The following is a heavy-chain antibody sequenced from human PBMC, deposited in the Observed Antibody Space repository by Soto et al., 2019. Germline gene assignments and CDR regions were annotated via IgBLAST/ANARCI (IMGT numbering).Heavy chain of an antibody. Sequence: ASVKVSCKVSGYTLTELSMHWVRQAPGKGLEWMGGFDPEDGETIYAQKFQGRVTMTRDTSASTAYMELSSLRSEDTAVHYCARSRYDYSNTYNWFDPWGQGTLVTVSS. CDR3: ARSRYDYSNTYNWFDP. V-gene: IGHV1-24*01. D-gene: IGHD4-4*01. CDR1: GYTLTELS. J-gene: IGHJ5*02. CDR2: FDPEDGET.